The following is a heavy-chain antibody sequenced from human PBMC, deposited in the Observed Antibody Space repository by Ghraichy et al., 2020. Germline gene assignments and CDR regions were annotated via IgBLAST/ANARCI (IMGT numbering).Heavy chain of an antibody. CDR2: INPNSGGT. CDR1: GYTFTGYY. J-gene: IGHJ5*02. D-gene: IGHD3-10*01. CDR3: ARDRITMVRGVTKNNWLDP. Sequence: ASVKVSCKASGYTFTGYYMHWVRQAPGQGLEWMGWINPNSGGTNYAQKFQGRVTMTRDTSISTAYMELSRLRSDDTAVYYCARDRITMVRGVTKNNWLDPWGQGTLVTVSS. V-gene: IGHV1-2*02.